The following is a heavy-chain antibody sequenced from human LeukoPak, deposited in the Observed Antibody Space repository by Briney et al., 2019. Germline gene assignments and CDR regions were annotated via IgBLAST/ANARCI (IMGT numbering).Heavy chain of an antibody. CDR1: GFTFSSYW. D-gene: IGHD3-22*01. J-gene: IGHJ5*02. Sequence: GGSLRLSCAASGFTFSSYWMHWVRQAPGKGLEWVSAISGSGGSTYYADSVKGRFTISRDNSKNTLYLQMNSLRAEDTAVYYCAKNHLDYDSSGYYHRWFDPWGQGTLVTVSS. CDR3: AKNHLDYDSSGYYHRWFDP. CDR2: ISGSGGST. V-gene: IGHV3-23*01.